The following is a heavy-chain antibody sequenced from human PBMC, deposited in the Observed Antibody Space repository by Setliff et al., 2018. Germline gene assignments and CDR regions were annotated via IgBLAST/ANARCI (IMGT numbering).Heavy chain of an antibody. CDR2: ISAYNGDT. Sequence: GASVKVSCKASGFTLRNYAISWVRQAPGQGLEWMGWISAYNGDTTYTQNLQGRVTLTTDTSTSTAYMELRSLRPDDTAVYYCARINFYVSSGYYYASDNWGQGTLVTVSS. CDR1: GFTLRNYA. CDR3: ARINFYVSSGYYYASDN. D-gene: IGHD3-22*01. V-gene: IGHV1-18*01. J-gene: IGHJ4*02.